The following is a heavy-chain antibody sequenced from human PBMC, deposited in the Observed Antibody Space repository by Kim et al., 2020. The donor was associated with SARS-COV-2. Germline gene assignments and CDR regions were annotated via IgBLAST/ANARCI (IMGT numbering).Heavy chain of an antibody. V-gene: IGHV3-23*01. Sequence: GGSLRLSCAASGFTFRSSAMSWVRQAPGKGLEWVSTFGSGGDNKYYADSVKGRFTISRDNSKNTLWLQMNSLRADDTAIYYCAKAPALLRGGSYYFQHWG. D-gene: IGHD2-21*01. CDR3: AKAPALLRGGSYYFQH. CDR2: FGSGGDNK. J-gene: IGHJ1*01. CDR1: GFTFRSSA.